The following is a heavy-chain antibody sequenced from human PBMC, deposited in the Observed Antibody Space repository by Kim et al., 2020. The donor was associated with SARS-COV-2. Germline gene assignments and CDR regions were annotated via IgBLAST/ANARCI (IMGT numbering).Heavy chain of an antibody. CDR2: IRSKAYGGTT. J-gene: IGHJ4*02. V-gene: IGHV3-49*03. D-gene: IGHD6-13*01. Sequence: GGSLRLSCTASGFTFGDYAMSWFRQAPGKGLEWVGFIRSKAYGGTTEYAASVKGRFTISRDDSKSIAYLQMNSLKTEDTAVYYCTRPGIAAAGRFDYWGQGTLVTVSS. CDR3: TRPGIAAAGRFDY. CDR1: GFTFGDYA.